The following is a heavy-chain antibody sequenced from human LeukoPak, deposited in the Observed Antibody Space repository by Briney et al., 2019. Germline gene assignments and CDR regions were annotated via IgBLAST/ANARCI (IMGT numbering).Heavy chain of an antibody. V-gene: IGHV3-21*01. CDR3: ARDSYYGSGSSFDY. Sequence: PGGSLRLSCAVSGFTFSTYWMSWVRQAPGKGLEWVSSISSSSSYIYYADSVKGRFTISRDNAKNSLYLQMNSLRAEDTAVYYCARDSYYGSGSSFDYWGQGTLVTVSS. CDR1: GFTFSTYW. J-gene: IGHJ4*02. CDR2: ISSSSSYI. D-gene: IGHD3-10*01.